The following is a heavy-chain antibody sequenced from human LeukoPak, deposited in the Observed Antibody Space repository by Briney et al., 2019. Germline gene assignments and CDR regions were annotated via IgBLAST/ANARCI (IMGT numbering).Heavy chain of an antibody. CDR3: ARTESTTIAFDI. V-gene: IGHV4-59*01. D-gene: IGHD4-11*01. J-gene: IGHJ3*02. CDR1: GGSISSYY. Sequence: SETLSLTCTVSGGSISSYYWSWIRQPPRTGMERIGYIYYSGSTNYNPSLKSRVTISVDTSKNQFSLKLSSVTAADTAVYYCARTESTTIAFDIWGQGTMVTVSS. CDR2: IYYSGST.